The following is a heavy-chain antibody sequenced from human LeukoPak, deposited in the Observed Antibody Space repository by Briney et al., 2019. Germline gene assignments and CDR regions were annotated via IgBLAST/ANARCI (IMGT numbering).Heavy chain of an antibody. V-gene: IGHV4-39*07. Sequence: SETLSLTCTVSGASTSSSDYYWGLIRRPPGKGLEWLGTFSHTGDTYYNPSLKSRVSTSLDTSRNQFSLKLSSVTAADTAVYYCVRDPDGCKKKGVDYWGQGSLVIVSS. CDR3: VRDPDGCKKKGVDY. CDR1: GASTSSSDYY. J-gene: IGHJ4*02. D-gene: IGHD5-24*01. CDR2: FSHTGDT.